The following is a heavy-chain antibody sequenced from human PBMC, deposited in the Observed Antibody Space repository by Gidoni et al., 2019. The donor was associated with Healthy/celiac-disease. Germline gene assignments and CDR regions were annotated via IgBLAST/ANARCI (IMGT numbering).Heavy chain of an antibody. CDR1: GFTFSSYE. V-gene: IGHV3-48*03. Sequence: EVQLVESGGGLVQPGGSLRLSCAASGFTFSSYEMNWVRQAPGKGLEWVSYISSSGSTIYYADSVKGRFTISRDNAKNSLYLQMNSLRAEDTAVYYCARVGNQYSSSWSGWFDPWGQGTLVTVSS. D-gene: IGHD6-13*01. CDR3: ARVGNQYSSSWSGWFDP. J-gene: IGHJ5*02. CDR2: ISSSGSTI.